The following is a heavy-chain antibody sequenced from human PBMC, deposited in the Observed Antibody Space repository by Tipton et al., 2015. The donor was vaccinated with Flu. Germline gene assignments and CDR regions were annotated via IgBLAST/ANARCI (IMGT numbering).Heavy chain of an antibody. CDR3: ARPPGYCSSTSCFYY. CDR2: MNPNSGGA. CDR1: GYTFTSYD. J-gene: IGHJ4*02. D-gene: IGHD2-2*01. V-gene: IGHV1-2*02. Sequence: QSGAEVKKPGASVKVSCKASGYTFTSYDINWVRQATGQGLEWMGWMNPNSGGANYAQKFQGRVTMTRDTSISTAYMELSRLRSDDTAVYYCARPPGYCSSTSCFYYWGQGTLVTVSS.